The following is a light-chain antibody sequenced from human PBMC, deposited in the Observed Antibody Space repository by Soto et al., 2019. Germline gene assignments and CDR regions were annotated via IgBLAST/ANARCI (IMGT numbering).Light chain of an antibody. Sequence: EIVITQSPATRSVSPGETATLSCRASQYVSNKVAWYQQKPGQAPSLLILGASTRATGVPARFSGSGSGTEFTLSISSLQSEDFAVYYCKQYKEWPPFTFGQGTRLEIK. CDR2: GAS. CDR1: QYVSNK. J-gene: IGKJ5*01. CDR3: KQYKEWPPFT. V-gene: IGKV3-15*01.